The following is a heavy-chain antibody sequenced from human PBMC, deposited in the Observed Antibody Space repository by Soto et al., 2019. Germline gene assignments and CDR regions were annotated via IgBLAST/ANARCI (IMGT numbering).Heavy chain of an antibody. V-gene: IGHV1-2*04. CDR2: INPNRGGP. CDR3: ARPLYCSSTSCSNDAFDI. D-gene: IGHD2-2*01. Sequence: QVQLVQSGAEVKKPGASVKVSCKASGYTFTGYYMHWVRQAPGQGLEWLGWINPNRGGPNYAQEFQGWGTRTRDTSISTADMELSRLRSDDTAVYYCARPLYCSSTSCSNDAFDIWGQGTMVTGSS. J-gene: IGHJ3*02. CDR1: GYTFTGYY.